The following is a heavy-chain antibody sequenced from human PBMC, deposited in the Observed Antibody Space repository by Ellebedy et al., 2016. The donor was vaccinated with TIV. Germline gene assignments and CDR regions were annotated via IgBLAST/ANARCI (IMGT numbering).Heavy chain of an antibody. Sequence: AASVKVSCKASGYTFTSHGLNWVRQAPGQGVEWMGWISPNNGNTNFAQKFQGRVTMTTDTSTSTGYMDLRSLRSDDTAIYYCASSVYSGYDLDAFDIWGQGTMVTVSS. CDR3: ASSVYSGYDLDAFDI. CDR2: ISPNNGNT. CDR1: GYTFTSHG. D-gene: IGHD5-12*01. J-gene: IGHJ3*02. V-gene: IGHV1-18*01.